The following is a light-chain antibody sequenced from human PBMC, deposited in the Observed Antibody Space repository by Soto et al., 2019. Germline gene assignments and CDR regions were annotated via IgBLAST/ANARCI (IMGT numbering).Light chain of an antibody. J-gene: IGLJ1*01. CDR2: EGS. V-gene: IGLV2-23*01. CDR1: SSDVGGYNL. CDR3: CSYAGDSTYV. Sequence: QSVLTQPASVSGSPGQSITISCTGTSSDVGGYNLVSWYQQHPGKAPKLMIYEGSKRPSGVSNRFPGSKSGNTASLTISGLQAEDEADYYCCSYAGDSTYVFGSGTKLTVL.